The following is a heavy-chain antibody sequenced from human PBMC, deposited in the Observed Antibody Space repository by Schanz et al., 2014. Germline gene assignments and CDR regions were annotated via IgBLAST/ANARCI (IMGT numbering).Heavy chain of an antibody. CDR3: ARSPGDFPGWFDS. Sequence: QLQLQESGSGLVKPSQTLSLTCGVSGGSISSGGSSWNWIRLPPGKGLEWIGYIYHSGSTYYNPSLKSRVTISVDRSKNQFSLIRNSVPAADTAVYYCARSPGDFPGWFDSWGQGTLVTVSS. CDR2: IYHSGST. D-gene: IGHD4-17*01. CDR1: GGSISSGGSS. V-gene: IGHV4-30-2*01. J-gene: IGHJ5*01.